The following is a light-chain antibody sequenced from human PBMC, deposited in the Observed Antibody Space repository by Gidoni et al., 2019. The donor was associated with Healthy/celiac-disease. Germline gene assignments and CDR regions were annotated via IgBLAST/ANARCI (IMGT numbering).Light chain of an antibody. CDR1: SSNIGSNY. V-gene: IGLV1-47*01. CDR3: AAWDDSLSGLVV. CDR2: RTN. Sequence: QSVLPPPPSPSGPPGLRVTISCSVSSSNIGSNYVYLSQQLPGTAPKLLISRTNPRPAGVPDRFSGSKSGTSASLAISGLRSEDEADYYCAAWDDSLSGLVVFGGGTKLTVL. J-gene: IGLJ2*01.